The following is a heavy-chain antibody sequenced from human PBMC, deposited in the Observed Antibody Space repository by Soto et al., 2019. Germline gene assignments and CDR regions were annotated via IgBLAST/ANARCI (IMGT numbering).Heavy chain of an antibody. J-gene: IGHJ4*02. CDR2: INSDGSAT. CDR1: GFTFSSYW. D-gene: IGHD2-15*01. V-gene: IGHV3-74*01. Sequence: EVQLVDSGGDLVQPGGSLRLSCAASGFTFSSYWMHWVRQAPGKWLVWVSRINSDGSATNYADSVKGRFTISRDNAKNTLYLQMNSLRAEDTAMYFCVRGVVAANCFDYWGQGALVTVSS. CDR3: VRGVVAANCFDY.